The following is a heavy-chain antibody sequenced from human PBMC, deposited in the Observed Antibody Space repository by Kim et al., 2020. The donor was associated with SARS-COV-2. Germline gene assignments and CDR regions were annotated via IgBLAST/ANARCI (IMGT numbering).Heavy chain of an antibody. CDR2: IKQDGSEK. CDR1: GFIFSSYW. CDR3: ASGYSSGWLFDY. Sequence: GGSLRLSCAASGFIFSSYWMSWVRQAPGKGLEWVANIKQDGSEKYYVDSVKGRFTISRDNAKNSLYLQMNSLRAEDTAVYYCASGYSSGWLFDYWGQGTLVTVSS. J-gene: IGHJ4*02. D-gene: IGHD6-19*01. V-gene: IGHV3-7*01.